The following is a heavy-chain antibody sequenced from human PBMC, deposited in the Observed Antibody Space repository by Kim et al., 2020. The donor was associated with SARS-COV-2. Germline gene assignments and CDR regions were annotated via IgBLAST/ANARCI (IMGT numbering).Heavy chain of an antibody. Sequence: GGSLRLSCAASGFTFSSYWMSWVRQAPGKGLEWVANIKQDGSEKYYVDSVKGRFTISRDNAKKSLYLQMNSLRAEDTAVYYCALLPYYDILTGYSSWGQGTLVTVSS. J-gene: IGHJ4*02. CDR1: GFTFSSYW. CDR2: IKQDGSEK. D-gene: IGHD3-9*01. V-gene: IGHV3-7*01. CDR3: ALLPYYDILTGYSS.